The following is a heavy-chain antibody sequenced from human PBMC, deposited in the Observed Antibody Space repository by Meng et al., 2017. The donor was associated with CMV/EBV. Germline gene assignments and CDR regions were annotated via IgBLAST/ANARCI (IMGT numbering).Heavy chain of an antibody. J-gene: IGHJ5*02. CDR1: GFAFNGYW. CDR2: INPSGDST. Sequence: QVQLVQAGAGVNDPGASVEVSCKASGFAFNGYWMHWVRQAPGQGLEWMGLINPSGDSTSYPQKFQGRVTMTRDSSTSTVYMELSSLRSDDTAVYYCARDNSAENLSWWFDPWGQGTLVTVSS. V-gene: IGHV1-46*02. D-gene: IGHD2/OR15-2a*01. CDR3: ARDNSAENLSWWFDP.